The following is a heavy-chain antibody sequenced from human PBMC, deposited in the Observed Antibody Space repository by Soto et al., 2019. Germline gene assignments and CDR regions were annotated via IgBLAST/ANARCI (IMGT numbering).Heavy chain of an antibody. Sequence: QITLKESGPTLVKPTQTLTLTCTFSGFSLSTFGVGVAWMRQPPGKALECLALIYWDDDKRYSPSLESRLTITKDTSKNQVVLTMTNMDPVDTATYYCARGHFPRRDFDYWGQGTLVTVPS. CDR2: IYWDDDK. CDR1: GFSLSTFGVG. D-gene: IGHD6-25*01. V-gene: IGHV2-5*02. CDR3: ARGHFPRRDFDY. J-gene: IGHJ4*02.